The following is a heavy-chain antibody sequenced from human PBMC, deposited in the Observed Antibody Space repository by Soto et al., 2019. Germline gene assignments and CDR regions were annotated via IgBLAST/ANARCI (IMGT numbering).Heavy chain of an antibody. CDR1: GFTFSDYY. CDR3: TRDPRILDY. J-gene: IGHJ4*02. V-gene: IGHV3-11*01. Sequence: GGSLSLSCAASGFTFSDYYMTWIRQAPGKGLDLLSYISPGGDIISYADSVKGRFTVSRDNGKKSLHLQMNGLRDEDTAMYYCTRDPRILDYWGQGTLVTVSS. CDR2: ISPGGDII.